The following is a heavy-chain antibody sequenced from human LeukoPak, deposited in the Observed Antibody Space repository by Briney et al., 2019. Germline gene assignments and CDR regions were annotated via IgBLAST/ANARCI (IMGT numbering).Heavy chain of an antibody. Sequence: GGSLRLSCAASGFTFSSYAMSWVRQAPGKGLEWVSAISGSGGSTYYADSVKGRFTISRDNSKNTLYLQMNSLRAEDTAVYYCAKDPDYGDYSDWYFDLWGRGTLVTVSS. CDR1: GFTFSSYA. J-gene: IGHJ2*01. CDR2: ISGSGGST. V-gene: IGHV3-23*01. D-gene: IGHD4-17*01. CDR3: AKDPDYGDYSDWYFDL.